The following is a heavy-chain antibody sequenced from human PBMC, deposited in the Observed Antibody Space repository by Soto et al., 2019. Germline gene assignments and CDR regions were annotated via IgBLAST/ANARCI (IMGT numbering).Heavy chain of an antibody. CDR2: IYHSGST. CDR1: CRDFRGYY. D-gene: IGHD6-6*01. Sequence: SETLAHTRAIYCRDFRGYYWCWITQPPGKGLEWIGEIYHSGSTNYNPSLKSRVTISVDKSKNQFSLKLSSVTAADTAVYYCALDSSSSHGGLYYYAMDVWGQGTTVTVS. CDR3: ALDSSSSHGGLYYYAMDV. V-gene: IGHV4-34*01. J-gene: IGHJ6*02.